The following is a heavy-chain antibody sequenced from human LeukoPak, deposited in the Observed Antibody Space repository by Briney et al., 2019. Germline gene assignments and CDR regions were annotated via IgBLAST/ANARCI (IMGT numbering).Heavy chain of an antibody. CDR3: ASYYYGSGSRNAFDI. V-gene: IGHV4-38-2*02. CDR2: IYHSGST. J-gene: IGHJ3*02. D-gene: IGHD3-10*01. Sequence: SETLSLTCTVSGYSISSGYYWGWIRQPPGKGLEWIGSIYHSGSTYYNPSLKSRVTISVDTSKNQFSLKLSSVTAADTAVYYCASYYYGSGSRNAFDIWGQGTMVTASS. CDR1: GYSISSGYY.